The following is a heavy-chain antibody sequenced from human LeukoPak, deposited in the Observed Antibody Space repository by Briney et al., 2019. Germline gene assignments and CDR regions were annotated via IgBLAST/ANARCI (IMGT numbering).Heavy chain of an antibody. D-gene: IGHD2-15*01. CDR1: GFTFSSYS. CDR3: ARDLASRWSNTVLAFDI. Sequence: PGGSLRLSCAASGFTFSSYSMNWVRQAPGKGLEWVSYISSSSSTIYYADSVKGRFTISRDNAKNSLYLQMNSLRAEDTAVYYCARDLASRWSNTVLAFDIWGQGTMVTVSS. V-gene: IGHV3-48*01. CDR2: ISSSSSTI. J-gene: IGHJ3*02.